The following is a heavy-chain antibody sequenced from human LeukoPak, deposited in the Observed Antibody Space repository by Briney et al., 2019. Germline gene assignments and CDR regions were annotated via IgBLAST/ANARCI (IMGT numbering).Heavy chain of an antibody. Sequence: GGSLRLSCAASGFTFSSYAMHWVRQAPGKGLEWVAVISYDGSNKYYADSVKGRFTISRDNFKNTLYLQMNSLRAEDTAVYYCAREMVAAAGLFDYWGQGTLVTVSS. CDR2: ISYDGSNK. V-gene: IGHV3-30-3*01. D-gene: IGHD6-13*01. J-gene: IGHJ4*02. CDR1: GFTFSSYA. CDR3: AREMVAAAGLFDY.